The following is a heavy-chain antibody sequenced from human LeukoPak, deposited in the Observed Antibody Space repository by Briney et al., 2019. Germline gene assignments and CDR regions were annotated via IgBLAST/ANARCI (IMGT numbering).Heavy chain of an antibody. J-gene: IGHJ4*02. Sequence: SETLSLTCTVSGGSISNYYWSWIRQPPGKGLEWIGRIYYSGATRYNPSLKSRITISVDTSKNQFSLMLSPVTAADTAVYYCARFGITVVRGGKYYFDYWGQGTLVTVSS. CDR3: ARFGITVVRGGKYYFDY. D-gene: IGHD3-10*01. CDR2: IYYSGAT. V-gene: IGHV4-59*08. CDR1: GGSISNYY.